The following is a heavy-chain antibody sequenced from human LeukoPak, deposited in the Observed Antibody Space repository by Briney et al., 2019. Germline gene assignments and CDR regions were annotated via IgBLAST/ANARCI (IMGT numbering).Heavy chain of an antibody. Sequence: GGSLRLSCAASGFTFSNYGMHWVRQAPGKGLEWVAVIWYDGNNKYYADSVKGRFTISRDNSKDTLYLQMNSLRAEDTAVYYCARDQYSGSSGQGDYWGQGTLVIVSS. CDR1: GFTFSNYG. J-gene: IGHJ4*02. V-gene: IGHV3-33*01. CDR3: ARDQYSGSSGQGDY. D-gene: IGHD6-6*01. CDR2: IWYDGNNK.